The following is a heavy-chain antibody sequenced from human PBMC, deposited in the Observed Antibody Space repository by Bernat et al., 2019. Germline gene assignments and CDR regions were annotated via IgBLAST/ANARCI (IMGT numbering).Heavy chain of an antibody. CDR1: GLTVSSND. J-gene: IGHJ6*02. V-gene: IGHV3-53*05. CDR3: ARLYYYQMDV. Sequence: EVQLVETGGGLIQPGGSLRLSCAASGLTVSSNDMTWVRQAPGKGLEWVSVIHKGGRTYYADSVKGRFTISRDNSKNTLYVEMNSLRVEDTAVYYCARLYYYQMDVWGQGTTVTVSS. CDR2: IHKGGRT.